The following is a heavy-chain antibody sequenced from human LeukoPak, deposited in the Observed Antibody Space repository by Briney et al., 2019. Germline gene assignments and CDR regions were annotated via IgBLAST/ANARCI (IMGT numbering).Heavy chain of an antibody. CDR1: GGSFSGYY. V-gene: IGHV4-34*01. D-gene: IGHD3-9*01. J-gene: IGHJ5*02. CDR2: INHSGST. CDR3: ARHGRRYFDWLLGHTTKYNWFDP. Sequence: SETLSLTCAVYGGSFSGYYWSWIRQPPGKGLEWIGEINHSGSTNYNPSLKSRVTISVDTSKNQFSLKLSSVTAADTAVYYCARHGRRYFDWLLGHTTKYNWFDPWGQGTLVTVSS.